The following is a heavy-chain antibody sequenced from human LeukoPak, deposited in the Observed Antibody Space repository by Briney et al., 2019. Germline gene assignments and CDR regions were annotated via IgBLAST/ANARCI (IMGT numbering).Heavy chain of an antibody. CDR2: IYHSGST. D-gene: IGHD3-10*01. J-gene: IGHJ6*02. CDR3: AREGSGSYYNRYGMDA. V-gene: IGHV4-38-2*02. Sequence: SETLSLTCTVSGYSISSGYYWGWIRQPPGKGLEWIGSIYHSGSTYYNPSLKSRVTISVDTSKNQFSLKLSSVTAADTAVYYCAREGSGSYYNRYGMDAWGQGTTVTVSS. CDR1: GYSISSGYY.